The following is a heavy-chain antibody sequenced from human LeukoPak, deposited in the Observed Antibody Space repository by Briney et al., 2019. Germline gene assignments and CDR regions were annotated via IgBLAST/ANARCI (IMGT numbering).Heavy chain of an antibody. CDR1: GRSISSGSYY. Sequence: SDPLSLTCTVSGRSISSGSYYWSWIRQPAGKGLEWIGRIYTSGSTNYNPSLKSRVTISVDTSKNHFSLKLSSVTAADTAVYYCAREDDILTGYYSVGYWGQGTLVTVSS. CDR2: IYTSGST. V-gene: IGHV4-61*02. J-gene: IGHJ4*02. D-gene: IGHD3-9*01. CDR3: AREDDILTGYYSVGY.